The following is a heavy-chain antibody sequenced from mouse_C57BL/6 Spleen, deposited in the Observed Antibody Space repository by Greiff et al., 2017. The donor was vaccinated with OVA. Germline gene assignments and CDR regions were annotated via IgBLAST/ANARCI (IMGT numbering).Heavy chain of an antibody. Sequence: EVKLQESGPGLAKPSQTLSLTCSVTGYSITSAYWNWIRKFPGNKLEYMGYISYSGSTYYNPSLKSRISITRDTSKNQYYLQLNSVTTEDTATYYCARVGDLLGAMDYWGQGTSVTVSS. D-gene: IGHD2-1*01. CDR3: ARVGDLLGAMDY. V-gene: IGHV3-8*01. CDR2: ISYSGST. CDR1: GYSITSAY. J-gene: IGHJ4*01.